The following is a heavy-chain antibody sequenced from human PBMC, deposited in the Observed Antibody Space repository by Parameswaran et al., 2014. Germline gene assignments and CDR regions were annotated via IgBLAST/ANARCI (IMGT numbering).Heavy chain of an antibody. Sequence: RWIRQPPGKGLEWIGYIYYSGSTNYNPSLKSRVTISVDTSKNQFSLKLSSVTAADTAVYYCARLKPGGGGPRGYYYGMDVWGQGTTVTVSS. D-gene: IGHD2-15*01. CDR2: IYYSGST. V-gene: IGHV4-61*07. CDR3: ARLKPGGGGPRGYYYGMDV. J-gene: IGHJ6*02.